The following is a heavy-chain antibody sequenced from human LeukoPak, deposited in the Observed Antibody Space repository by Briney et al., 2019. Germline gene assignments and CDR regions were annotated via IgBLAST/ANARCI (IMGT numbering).Heavy chain of an antibody. J-gene: IGHJ2*01. Sequence: SETLSLTCAVYGESFRGYYWSWIRQPPGKGLEWIGEIHYTGATNYKPSLKSRVTISGDPSKNQFSLRVSSVTAADTAVYYCARGVLGPYYFDLWGRGTLVTVSS. CDR3: ARGVLGPYYFDL. CDR1: GESFRGYY. CDR2: IHYTGAT. D-gene: IGHD7-27*01. V-gene: IGHV4-34*01.